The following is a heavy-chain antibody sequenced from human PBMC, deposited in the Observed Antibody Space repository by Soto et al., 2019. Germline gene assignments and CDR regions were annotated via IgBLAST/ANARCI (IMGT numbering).Heavy chain of an antibody. CDR1: GYRFTSYW. J-gene: IGHJ3*02. D-gene: IGHD2-2*01. Sequence: GESLKISCKGSGYRFTSYWIIWVRQMPGNGLEWMGRIDPSDSYTNYSPSFQGHVTISADKSISTAYLQWSSLKASDTAMYYCASWLGRYCSSTSCFLEAFDIWGQGTMVTVSS. CDR3: ASWLGRYCSSTSCFLEAFDI. CDR2: IDPSDSYT. V-gene: IGHV5-10-1*01.